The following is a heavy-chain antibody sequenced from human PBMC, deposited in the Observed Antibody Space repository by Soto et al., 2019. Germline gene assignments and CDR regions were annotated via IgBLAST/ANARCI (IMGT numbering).Heavy chain of an antibody. V-gene: IGHV3-23*01. J-gene: IGHJ3*02. CDR1: GFTFSNYA. Sequence: EVQLLESGGGLVQPGGSLRLSCAASGFTFSNYAMNWVRQAPGKGLEWVSVISGSGSSTYYADSVKGRFSISRDHSKNTLYLQRSSLRADGTAVYYCARRSPSWAFDIWGQGTMVTVSS. CDR2: ISGSGSST. D-gene: IGHD2-15*01. CDR3: ARRSPSWAFDI.